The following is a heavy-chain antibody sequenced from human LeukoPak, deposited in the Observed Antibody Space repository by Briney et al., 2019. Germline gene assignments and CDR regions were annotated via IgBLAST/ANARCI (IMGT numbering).Heavy chain of an antibody. CDR1: GESFNYYD. D-gene: IGHD4-17*01. V-gene: IGHV4-34*01. J-gene: IGHJ4*02. CDR2: INHSGST. CDR3: GNTVRDFADSGAITW. Sequence: SETLSLTCAVYGESFNYYDWSWIRQPPGKGLEWIGEINHSGSTNYNPSLKSRVTISADTSKNQFSLTVASVNAADKAVYYCGNTVRDFADSGAITWWGQGTLVSVSS.